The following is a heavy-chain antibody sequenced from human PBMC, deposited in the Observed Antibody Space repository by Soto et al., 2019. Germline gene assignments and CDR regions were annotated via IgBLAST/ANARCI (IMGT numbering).Heavy chain of an antibody. Sequence: QVQLVQSGAEVKKPGASVTVSCTASGYTFTSYYIHWVRQAPGQGLEWMGIINPSGGSTSYAQKFQGIVTMPRDTSRSTVYMEVSGLRSEDTAVYYCARDQEPSTLYYDYYYMDVWGKGTTVTVSS. CDR2: INPSGGST. V-gene: IGHV1-46*03. CDR1: GYTFTSYY. CDR3: ARDQEPSTLYYDYYYMDV. J-gene: IGHJ6*03.